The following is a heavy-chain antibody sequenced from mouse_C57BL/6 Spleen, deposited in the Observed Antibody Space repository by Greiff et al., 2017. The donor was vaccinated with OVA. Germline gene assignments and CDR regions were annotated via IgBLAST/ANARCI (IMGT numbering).Heavy chain of an antibody. D-gene: IGHD1-1*01. CDR1: GYTFTDYS. J-gene: IGHJ4*01. CDR2: IYPRDGST. Sequence: QVHVKQSDAELVKPGASVKISCKASGYTFTDYSIHWMKQRPEQGLEWIGYIYPRDGSTKYNEKFKGKATLTADKSSSTAYMQLNSLTSEDSAVYCCARFGTVVATRAMDYWGQGTSVTVSS. V-gene: IGHV1-78*01. CDR3: ARFGTVVATRAMDY.